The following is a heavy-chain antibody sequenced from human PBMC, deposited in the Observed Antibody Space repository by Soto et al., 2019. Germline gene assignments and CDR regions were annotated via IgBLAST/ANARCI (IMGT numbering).Heavy chain of an antibody. CDR3: AREHIGWFDP. J-gene: IGHJ5*02. V-gene: IGHV1-8*01. CDR1: GYTFTSSD. D-gene: IGHD2-21*01. CDR2: MNPNSGNT. Sequence: ASVKVSCNASGYTFTSSDINLVRQATGQGLEWMGWMNPNSGNTAYAQKFQGRVTMTRNTSISTAYMDLSSLRSEDTAVYYCAREHIGWFDPWGQGTLVTVSS.